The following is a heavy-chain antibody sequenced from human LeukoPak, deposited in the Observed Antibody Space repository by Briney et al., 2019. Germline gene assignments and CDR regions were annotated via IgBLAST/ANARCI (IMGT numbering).Heavy chain of an antibody. CDR3: ARGPDILTGYFNDAFDI. CDR2: IYHSGSP. J-gene: IGHJ3*02. D-gene: IGHD3-9*01. Sequence: PSETLSLTCAVSGYSISSGYYWGWIRQPPGKGLEWIGSIYHSGSPYYNPSLKSRVTISVDTSKNQFSLKLNSVTAADTAVYYCARGPDILTGYFNDAFDIWGQGTMVTVSS. V-gene: IGHV4-38-2*01. CDR1: GYSISSGYY.